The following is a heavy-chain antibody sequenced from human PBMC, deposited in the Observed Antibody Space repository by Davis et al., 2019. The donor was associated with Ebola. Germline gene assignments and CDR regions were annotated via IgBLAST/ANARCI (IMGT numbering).Heavy chain of an antibody. CDR2: ISGSGGST. Sequence: GESLKISCAASGFTFSSYNMNWVRQAPGKGLEWVSAISGSGGSTYYADSVKGRFTISRDNSKNTLYLQMNSLRAEDTAVYYCANPPPPYSSSWTYYYYGMDVWGQGTTVTVSS. CDR1: GFTFSSYN. J-gene: IGHJ6*02. V-gene: IGHV3-23*01. CDR3: ANPPPPYSSSWTYYYYGMDV. D-gene: IGHD6-13*01.